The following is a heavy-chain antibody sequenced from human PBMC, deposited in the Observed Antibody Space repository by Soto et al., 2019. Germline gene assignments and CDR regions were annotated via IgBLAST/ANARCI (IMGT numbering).Heavy chain of an antibody. CDR2: IYYSGST. CDR3: ARSGITMVRGVIRDISHFYY. J-gene: IGHJ4*02. D-gene: IGHD3-10*01. V-gene: IGHV4-31*03. CDR1: GGSISSGGYY. Sequence: QVQLQESGPGLVKPSQTLSLTCTVSGGSISSGGYYWSWIRQHPGKGLEWIGYIYYSGSTYYNPSLKRRVTISVDTSKNQFPLKLRSVTAADTAVYYCARSGITMVRGVIRDISHFYYWGQGTLVTVSS.